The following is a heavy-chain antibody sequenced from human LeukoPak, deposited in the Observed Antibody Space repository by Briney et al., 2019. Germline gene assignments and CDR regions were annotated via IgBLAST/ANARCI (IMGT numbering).Heavy chain of an antibody. Sequence: ASVKVSCKASGYTFPGYYTHWVRQAPGQGLEWMGWINPNSGGTNYAQKFQGRVTMTRDTSISTAYMELDRLRSDDTAVYYCARDLARGAPDYWGQGTLVTVSS. CDR3: ARDLARGAPDY. CDR2: INPNSGGT. D-gene: IGHD3-10*01. CDR1: GYTFPGYY. V-gene: IGHV1-2*02. J-gene: IGHJ4*02.